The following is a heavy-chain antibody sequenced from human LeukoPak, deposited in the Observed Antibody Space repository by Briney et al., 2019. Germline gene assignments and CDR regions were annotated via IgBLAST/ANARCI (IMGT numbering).Heavy chain of an antibody. CDR1: GFTFSSYE. D-gene: IGHD3-10*01. Sequence: GGSLRLSCAASGFTFSSYEMNWVRQAPGKGLEWVSYISSSGSTIYYADSVKGRFTISRDNAKNSLDLQMNSLRAEDTAVYYCAREEYYGSGSYYKGPLFDYWGQGTLVTVSS. J-gene: IGHJ4*02. V-gene: IGHV3-48*03. CDR2: ISSSGSTI. CDR3: AREEYYGSGSYYKGPLFDY.